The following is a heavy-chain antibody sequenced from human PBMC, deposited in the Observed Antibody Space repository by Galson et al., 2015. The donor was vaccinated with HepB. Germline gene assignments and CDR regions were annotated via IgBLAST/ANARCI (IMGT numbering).Heavy chain of an antibody. CDR2: IWHDGSNE. V-gene: IGHV3-33*08. CDR1: GFTFRNYG. CDR3: AGDYHYDSSGWEHDAFDI. J-gene: IGHJ3*02. D-gene: IGHD3-22*01. Sequence: SLRLSCAASGFTFRNYGMQWVRQAPGKGLEWVAAIWHDGSNEYYADSVKGRFTISRDNSKNTLYLQMNSLRVADAAVYYCAGDYHYDSSGWEHDAFDIWGQGTMVTVSS.